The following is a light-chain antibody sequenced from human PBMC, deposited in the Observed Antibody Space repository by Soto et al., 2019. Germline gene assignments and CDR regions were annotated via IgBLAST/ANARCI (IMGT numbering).Light chain of an antibody. CDR3: QQYGSSPPYG. V-gene: IGKV3-20*01. J-gene: IGKJ2*03. CDR1: QSVSSSY. CDR2: GAS. Sequence: EIVLTQSPGTLSLSPGERATLSCRASQSVSSSYLAWYQQKPGQAPRLLICGASSRATGIPDRFSGSGSGTDFTLTISRLEPEDFAVYYCQQYGSSPPYGFGQGTKLEIK.